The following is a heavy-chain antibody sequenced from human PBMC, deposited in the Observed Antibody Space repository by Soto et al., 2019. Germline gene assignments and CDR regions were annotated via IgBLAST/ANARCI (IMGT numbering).Heavy chain of an antibody. V-gene: IGHV4-34*01. J-gene: IGHJ4*02. CDR1: DWYITGFY. D-gene: IGHD2-8*02. CDR3: ARDKITGLLDY. CDR2: INHSGST. Sequence: SDTMSHSCAFYDWYITGFYSKLLRQTPGKGLEWIGEINHSGSTNYNPSLKSRVTISVDTSKNQFSLKLTSVTAADTAVYYYARDKITGLLDYRGQGTLVTVSS.